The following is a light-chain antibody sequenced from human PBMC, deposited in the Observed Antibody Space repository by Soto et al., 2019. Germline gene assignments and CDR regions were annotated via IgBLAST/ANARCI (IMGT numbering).Light chain of an antibody. Sequence: EIVLTQSPGTLSLSPGERATLSCRASQSVSSSYLAWYQQKPGQAPRLLIYGASGRATGIPDRFSGSGSGTDFTLTISRLEPEDFAVYYCQQYGSSLYTFGQGTKVDIK. CDR1: QSVSSSY. CDR3: QQYGSSLYT. V-gene: IGKV3-20*01. CDR2: GAS. J-gene: IGKJ2*01.